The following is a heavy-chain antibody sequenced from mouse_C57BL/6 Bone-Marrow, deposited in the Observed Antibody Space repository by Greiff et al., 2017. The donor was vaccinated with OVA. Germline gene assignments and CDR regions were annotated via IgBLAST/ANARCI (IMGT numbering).Heavy chain of an antibody. CDR2: ISSGSSTN. V-gene: IGHV5-17*01. Sequence: EVKLMESGGGLVKPGGSLKLSCAASGFTFSDYGMHWVRQAPEKGLEWVAYISSGSSTNYYADTVKGRFTISRDNAKNTLFLQMTSLRSEDTAMYYCARINYWYFDVWGTGTTVTVSS. CDR1: GFTFSDYG. J-gene: IGHJ1*03. CDR3: ARINYWYFDV.